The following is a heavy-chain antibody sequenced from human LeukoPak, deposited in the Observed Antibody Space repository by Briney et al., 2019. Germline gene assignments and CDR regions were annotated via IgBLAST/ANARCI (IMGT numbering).Heavy chain of an antibody. D-gene: IGHD6-13*01. J-gene: IGHJ4*02. CDR1: GGSISSGGYY. Sequence: SETLSLTCTVSGGSISSGGYYWSWIRQHPGKGLEWIGYIYYSGSTYYNPSLKSRVTISVDTSKNQFSLKLSSVTAADTAVYYCAREGIAAAGMGFDYWGQGTPVTVSS. CDR2: IYYSGST. CDR3: AREGIAAAGMGFDY. V-gene: IGHV4-31*03.